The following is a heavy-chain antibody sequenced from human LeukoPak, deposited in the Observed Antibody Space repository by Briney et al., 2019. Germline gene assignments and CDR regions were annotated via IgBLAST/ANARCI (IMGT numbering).Heavy chain of an antibody. V-gene: IGHV3-21*01. CDR1: GFTFSSYS. CDR3: ARDVQKRQVTTFWHVFDP. D-gene: IGHD4-17*01. CDR2: ISSSSSYI. J-gene: IGHJ5*02. Sequence: PGGSLRLSCAASGFTFSSYSMNWVRQAPGKGLEWVSSISSSSSYIYYADSVKGRFTISRDNAKNSLYLQMNSLRAEDTAVYYCARDVQKRQVTTFWHVFDPWGQGTLVTVSS.